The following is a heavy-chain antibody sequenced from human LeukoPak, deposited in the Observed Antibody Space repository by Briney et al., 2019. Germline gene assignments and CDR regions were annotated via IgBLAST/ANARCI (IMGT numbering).Heavy chain of an antibody. Sequence: GGSLRLSCAASGFTFSSYSMNWVRQAPGKGLEWVSYISGSSRTIYYADSVKGRFTISRDNAKNSLSLQMNSLRDEDTAVYYCARADRSGTYNFDYWGQGTLVTVSS. J-gene: IGHJ4*02. CDR1: GFTFSSYS. CDR2: ISGSSRTI. CDR3: ARADRSGTYNFDY. V-gene: IGHV3-48*02. D-gene: IGHD1-26*01.